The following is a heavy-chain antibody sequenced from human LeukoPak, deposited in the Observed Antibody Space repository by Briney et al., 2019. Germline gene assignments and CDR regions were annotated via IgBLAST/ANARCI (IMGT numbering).Heavy chain of an antibody. CDR1: GYTFTGYY. CDR2: INPNSGGT. J-gene: IGHJ6*03. Sequence: ASVKVSCKASGYTFTGYYMHWVRQAPGQGLEWMGWINPNSGGTNYAQKFQGRDTMTRDTSISTAYMELSRLRSDDTAVYYCARDHQYQLLSQYYYYYMDVWGKGTTVTVSS. V-gene: IGHV1-2*02. D-gene: IGHD2-2*01. CDR3: ARDHQYQLLSQYYYYYMDV.